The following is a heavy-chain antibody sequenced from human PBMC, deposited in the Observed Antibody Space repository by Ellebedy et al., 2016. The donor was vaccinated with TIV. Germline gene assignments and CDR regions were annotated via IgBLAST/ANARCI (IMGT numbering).Heavy chain of an antibody. CDR2: INKDESEK. CDR3: ARDGNNHGSNLDY. Sequence: GESLKISCAASGFTFSSYWLSWVRQAPGKGLECVANINKDESEKYYVDSVKGRFTISRDNAKNSLYLQMNSLRAEDTAVYYCARDGNNHGSNLDYWGQGTLVTVSS. J-gene: IGHJ4*02. D-gene: IGHD1/OR15-1a*01. V-gene: IGHV3-7*01. CDR1: GFTFSSYW.